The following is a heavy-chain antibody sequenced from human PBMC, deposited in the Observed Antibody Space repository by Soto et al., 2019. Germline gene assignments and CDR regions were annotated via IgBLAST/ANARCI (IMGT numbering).Heavy chain of an antibody. CDR2: ISVSGGST. Sequence: EVQLLDSGGGLVQPGGSLRLSCAASGFTFSSYAMSWVRQAPGKGLEWVSSISVSGGSTYYADSVKGRFIISRDNSKSTLYLQMNSLRAEDTAVYYCATGTFNFDSWGQGTLVTVSS. CDR1: GFTFSSYA. V-gene: IGHV3-23*01. CDR3: ATGTFNFDS. J-gene: IGHJ4*02.